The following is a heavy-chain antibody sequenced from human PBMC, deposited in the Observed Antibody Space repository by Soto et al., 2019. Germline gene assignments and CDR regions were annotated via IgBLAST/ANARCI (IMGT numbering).Heavy chain of an antibody. CDR3: ARGSCSGGRCCSVY. J-gene: IGHJ4*02. D-gene: IGHD2-15*01. CDR2: IIPIFGTA. V-gene: IGHV1-69*01. CDR1: GGTFSSYA. Sequence: QVQLVPSGAEVKKPGSSVKVSCKASGGTFSSYAISWVRQAPGQGLEWMGGIIPIFGTANYAQKFQGRVTITADESTSTAYMELSSLRSEDTALYCCARGSCSGGRCCSVYLGQGNLGTVSS.